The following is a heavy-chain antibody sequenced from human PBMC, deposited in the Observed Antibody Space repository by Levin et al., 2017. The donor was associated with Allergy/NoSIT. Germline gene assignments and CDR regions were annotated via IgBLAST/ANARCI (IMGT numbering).Heavy chain of an antibody. Sequence: PSETLSLTCDVSGASISSKNWWSWVRQPPGKGLEWIGEIDHSGSTNYNSSLESRATISVDKAKNQFSLKVTSVTAADTAVYYCARDRGGDYGDYYLASWGQGTRVTVSS. CDR1: GASISSKNW. D-gene: IGHD4-17*01. V-gene: IGHV4-4*02. J-gene: IGHJ4*02. CDR3: ARDRGGDYGDYYLAS. CDR2: IDHSGST.